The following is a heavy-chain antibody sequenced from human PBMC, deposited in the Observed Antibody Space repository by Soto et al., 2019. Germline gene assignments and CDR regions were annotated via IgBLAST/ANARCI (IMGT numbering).Heavy chain of an antibody. CDR1: GFTFSGSA. Sequence: EVQLVESGGGLVQPGGSLKLSCAASGFTFSGSALHWVCQASGKGLEWVGRIRSKGNNYATTYGASLKGRFTISRDDSKNTAYLQMNSLNTEDTAVYYCSRQASDFWSGKPQYYMDVWGKGTTVTVSS. CDR2: IRSKGNNYAT. J-gene: IGHJ6*03. CDR3: SRQASDFWSGKPQYYMDV. D-gene: IGHD3-3*01. V-gene: IGHV3-73*01.